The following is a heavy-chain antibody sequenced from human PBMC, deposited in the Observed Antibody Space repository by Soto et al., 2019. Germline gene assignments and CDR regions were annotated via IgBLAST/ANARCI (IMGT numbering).Heavy chain of an antibody. CDR2: INHSGSA. CDR3: ARDGRYYDFWSGYSAEYGYYCMDV. CDR1: GGSFSGYI. J-gene: IGHJ6*02. D-gene: IGHD3-3*01. V-gene: IGHV4-34*01. Sequence: SETLSLTCDVYGGSFSGYIWTWIRQTPGKGLQWIGQINHSGSANYNPSLKSRVTISVHTSNSQFSLELSSVTAADTAVYYCARDGRYYDFWSGYSAEYGYYCMDVWGQGTTVTVSS.